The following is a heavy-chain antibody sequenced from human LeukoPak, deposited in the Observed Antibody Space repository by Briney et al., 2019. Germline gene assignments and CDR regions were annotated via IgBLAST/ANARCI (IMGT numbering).Heavy chain of an antibody. CDR2: ISSSSSYI. V-gene: IGHV3-21*01. CDR1: GFTFSSYS. J-gene: IGHJ4*02. D-gene: IGHD2-2*01. Sequence: GGSLRLSCAASGFTFSSYSMNWVRQAPGKGPEWVSSISSSSSYIYYADSVKGRFTISRDNAKNSLYLQMNSLRAEDTAVYYCATGVVPSDYWGQGTLVTVSS. CDR3: ATGVVPSDY.